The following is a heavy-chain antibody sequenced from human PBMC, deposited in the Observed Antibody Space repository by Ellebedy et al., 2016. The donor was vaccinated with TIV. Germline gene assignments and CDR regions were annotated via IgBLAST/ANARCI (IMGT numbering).Heavy chain of an antibody. CDR2: IYHSGTT. CDR1: DYSISSGYY. Sequence: MPSETLSLTCSVSDYSISSGYYWTWVRQPPGKGLEYIGSIYHSGTTYFNPSLKSRVTISVDTSKNQFSLNLTSVTAADRAVYYCARAQWVTWFDVWGQGLLVTVSS. J-gene: IGHJ5*02. V-gene: IGHV4-38-2*02. D-gene: IGHD6-19*01. CDR3: ARAQWVTWFDV.